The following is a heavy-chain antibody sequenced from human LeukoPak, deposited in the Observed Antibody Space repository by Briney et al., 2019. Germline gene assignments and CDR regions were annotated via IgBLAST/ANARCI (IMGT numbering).Heavy chain of an antibody. CDR2: ISSSSSTI. D-gene: IGHD3-3*01. CDR1: GFIFGRDS. V-gene: IGHV3-48*01. Sequence: GGSLRLSCAASGFIFGRDSMNWVRQAPGKGLEWVSYISSSSSTIYYADSVKGRFTISRDNAKNSLYLQMNSLRAEDTAVYYCARDVKTYYDFWSGYYPYYFDYWGQGTLVTVSS. J-gene: IGHJ4*02. CDR3: ARDVKTYYDFWSGYYPYYFDY.